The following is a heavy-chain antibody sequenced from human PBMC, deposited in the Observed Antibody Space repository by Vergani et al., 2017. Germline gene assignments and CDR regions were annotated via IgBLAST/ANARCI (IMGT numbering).Heavy chain of an antibody. D-gene: IGHD3-9*01. J-gene: IGHJ4*02. Sequence: VQLVPSGAEVGKTGASVKISCTASGYTFTAYYIQWVRQAPEQGLEWVGVISPDGFSTFYAQKFQGRVTITRDTSTSTVYVEVTSLRSDDTAVYYCAREPPLTGFFDYWGQGTLVTVSS. CDR2: ISPDGFST. CDR3: AREPPLTGFFDY. V-gene: IGHV1-46*03. CDR1: GYTFTAYY.